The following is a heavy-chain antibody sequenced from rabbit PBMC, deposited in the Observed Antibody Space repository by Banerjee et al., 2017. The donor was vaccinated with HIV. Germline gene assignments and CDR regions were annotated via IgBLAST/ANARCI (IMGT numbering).Heavy chain of an antibody. V-gene: IGHV1S45*01. CDR2: IYGDSSGST. CDR3: ARGSATMTMVITGYYLNL. J-gene: IGHJ4*01. D-gene: IGHD2-1*01. CDR1: GFSFSNKAV. Sequence: QEQLVESGGGLVKPEGSLTLTCTASGFSFSNKAVMCWVRQAPGKGLECIACIYGDSSGSTWYASWAKGRFTISKTSSTTVTLQMTSLTAADTATYFCARGSATMTMVITGYYLNLWGPGTLVTVS.